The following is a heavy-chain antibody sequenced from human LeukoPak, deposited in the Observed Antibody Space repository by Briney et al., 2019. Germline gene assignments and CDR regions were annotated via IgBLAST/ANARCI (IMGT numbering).Heavy chain of an antibody. V-gene: IGHV1-8*01. Sequence: ASVKVSCKASGYTFTSYDINWVRQATGQGLEWMGWMNPNSGNTGYAQKFQGRVTMTRNTSISTAYMELSSLRSEDTAVYYCARQLSDYGDYIRHSSLDYWGQGTLVTVSS. CDR2: MNPNSGNT. J-gene: IGHJ4*02. CDR1: GYTFTSYD. D-gene: IGHD4-17*01. CDR3: ARQLSDYGDYIRHSSLDY.